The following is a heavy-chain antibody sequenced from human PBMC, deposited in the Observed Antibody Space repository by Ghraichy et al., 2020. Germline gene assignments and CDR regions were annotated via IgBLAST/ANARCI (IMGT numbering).Heavy chain of an antibody. V-gene: IGHV4-34*01. CDR3: ARHSSLGEWLFVSDYYYMDV. J-gene: IGHJ6*03. Sequence: SETLSLTCAVYGGSFSGYYWSWIRQPPGKGLEWIGEINHSGSTNYNPSLKSRVTISVDTSKNQFSLKLSSVTAADTAVYYCARHSSLGEWLFVSDYYYMDVWGKGTTVTVSS. D-gene: IGHD3-3*01. CDR1: GGSFSGYY. CDR2: INHSGST.